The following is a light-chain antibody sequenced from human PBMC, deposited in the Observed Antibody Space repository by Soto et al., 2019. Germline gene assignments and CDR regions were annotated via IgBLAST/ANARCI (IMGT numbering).Light chain of an antibody. CDR2: DAS. Sequence: ELLLTQSPATQSLSPGERATLSCRASQSVSSYLAWYQQKPGQAPRLLIYDASNRATGIPARFSGSGSGTDFTLTISSLEPEDFAVYYCQQRSNWPTFGQGTRLEIK. CDR1: QSVSSY. J-gene: IGKJ5*01. V-gene: IGKV3-11*01. CDR3: QQRSNWPT.